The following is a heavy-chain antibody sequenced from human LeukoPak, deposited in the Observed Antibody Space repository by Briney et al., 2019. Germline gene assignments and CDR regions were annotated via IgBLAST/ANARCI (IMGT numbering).Heavy chain of an antibody. CDR2: VTSGGDT. J-gene: IGHJ4*02. V-gene: IGHV3-23*01. CDR3: ATGIQLWWTFDS. CDR1: GFTFSTYA. Sequence: GGSLRLSCAASGFTFSTYAMNWVRQAPGKGLEWVSSVTSGGDTYYADSVKGRFTISRDNSKNTLSLQMSSLRAEDTAIYYCATGIQLWWTFDSWGQGTLVTVSS. D-gene: IGHD5-18*01.